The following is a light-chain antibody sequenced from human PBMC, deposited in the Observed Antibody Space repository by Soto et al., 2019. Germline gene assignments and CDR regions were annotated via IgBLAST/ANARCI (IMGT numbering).Light chain of an antibody. CDR2: ENH. V-gene: IGLV1-51*01. Sequence: QSVLTQPPSVSAAPGQSVAISCSGTFSNIGTNYVSWYQVLPGSAPKLLIYENHKRPSEIFARFSASKSGTSATLAITGLQAGDEGDYYCVTRGSSLNAGVFGGGTKVTVL. CDR1: FSNIGTNY. CDR3: VTRGSSLNAGV. J-gene: IGLJ3*02.